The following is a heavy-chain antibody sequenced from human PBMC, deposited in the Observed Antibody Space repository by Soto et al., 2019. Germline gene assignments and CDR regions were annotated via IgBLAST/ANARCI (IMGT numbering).Heavy chain of an antibody. Sequence: EVQLVESGGGLVQPGGSLRLSWAASGFTFSNYWIYWVRQAPGKGREWVSRINSDGCVSTYADSVKGGLTISRDNVKNTLYLQMDSLRAEDTAVYYCARGDCVGGSCYSLAGSFYYYMDAWGKGTTVTV. D-gene: IGHD2-15*01. CDR2: INSDGCVS. CDR1: GFTFSNYW. V-gene: IGHV3-74*03. CDR3: ARGDCVGGSCYSLAGSFYYYMDA. J-gene: IGHJ6*03.